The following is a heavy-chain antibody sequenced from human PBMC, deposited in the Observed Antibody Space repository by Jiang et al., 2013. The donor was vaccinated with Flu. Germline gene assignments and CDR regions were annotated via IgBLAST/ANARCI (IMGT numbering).Heavy chain of an antibody. CDR1: GDSVSSNTAA. Sequence: GLVKPSQTLSLTCAISGDSVSSNTAAWNWIRQSPWRGLEWLGRTYYRSNWYNDYAVSVKSRITINPDTSKNQFSLQLTSVTPEDTAVYYCAREPGGAYHWSFDLWGRGTLVTVSA. CDR3: AREPGGAYHWSFDL. J-gene: IGHJ2*01. D-gene: IGHD1-14*01. CDR2: TYYRSNWYN. V-gene: IGHV6-1*01.